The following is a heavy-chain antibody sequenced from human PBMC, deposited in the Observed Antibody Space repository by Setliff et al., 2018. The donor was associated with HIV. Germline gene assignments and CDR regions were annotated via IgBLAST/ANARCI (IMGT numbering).Heavy chain of an antibody. V-gene: IGHV4-59*08. CDR2: IYYTGTT. CDR1: GGSISTYY. Sequence: SETLSLTCTVSGGSISTYYWSWIRQPPGKGLELIGYIYYTGTTNYNPSLKSRVTISLDTSQNHFSLKLPSVTAADTAVYYCARHITGGLAAPVWFDPWGQGTRVTVSS. CDR3: ARHITGGLAAPVWFDP. D-gene: IGHD6-13*01. J-gene: IGHJ5*02.